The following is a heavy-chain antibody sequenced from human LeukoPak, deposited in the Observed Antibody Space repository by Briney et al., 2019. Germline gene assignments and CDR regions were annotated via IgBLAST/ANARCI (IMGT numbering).Heavy chain of an antibody. J-gene: IGHJ4*02. Sequence: GGSLRLSCAASGFIVSSNYMNWVRQAPGKGLEWVSSINNVGSHIYYADSVRGRFTISRDNAENSVHLQMNSLRAEDTAVYYCARDPTQYLRYGYFDSWGQGALVTVSS. CDR3: ARDPTQYLRYGYFDS. V-gene: IGHV3-21*01. CDR2: INNVGSHI. D-gene: IGHD3-9*01. CDR1: GFIVSSNY.